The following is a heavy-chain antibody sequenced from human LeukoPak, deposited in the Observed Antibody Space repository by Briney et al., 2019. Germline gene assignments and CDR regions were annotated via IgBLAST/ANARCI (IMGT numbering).Heavy chain of an antibody. D-gene: IGHD3-22*01. V-gene: IGHV1-18*01. CDR3: ARVPTMTVVATPDY. CDR2: ISAYNGNT. J-gene: IGHJ4*02. CDR1: GYTFTSYG. Sequence: GASVKVSCKTSGYTFTSYGNSWVRQGHGQGHEGMGWISAYNGNTNYEQKLQGRVTMKTEKSTKKTCMEMRRPRSDDTAVYSCARVPTMTVVATPDYCGQGSLVTVSS.